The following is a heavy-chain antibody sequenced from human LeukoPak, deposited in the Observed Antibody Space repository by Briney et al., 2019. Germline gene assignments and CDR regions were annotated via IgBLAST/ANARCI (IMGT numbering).Heavy chain of an antibody. CDR1: GYTFTSYD. J-gene: IGHJ4*02. D-gene: IGHD3-10*01. CDR2: ITYYNGNT. Sequence: ASVKVSCKASGYTFTSYDISWVRQPPGQGLEWMGCITYYNGNTNYPQKLQGRVTMTTDTSTSTAYMELRSLRSDDTAVYYCARVIMGSYSDYWGQGTLVTVSS. CDR3: ARVIMGSYSDY. V-gene: IGHV1-18*01.